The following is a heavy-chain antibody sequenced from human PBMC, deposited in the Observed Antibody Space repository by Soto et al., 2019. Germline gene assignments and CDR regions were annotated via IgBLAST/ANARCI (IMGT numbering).Heavy chain of an antibody. CDR3: ARGYCSSTSCPKYNWFDP. V-gene: IGHV1-69*02. Sequence: QVQLVQSGAEVKKPGSSVKVSCKASGGTFSSYTISWVRQAPGQGLEWMGRIIPILGIANYAQKFQSRVTITADQSTSTAYMELSSLRSEDTAVYYCARGYCSSTSCPKYNWFDPWGQGTLVTVSS. CDR1: GGTFSSYT. CDR2: IIPILGIA. D-gene: IGHD2-2*01. J-gene: IGHJ5*02.